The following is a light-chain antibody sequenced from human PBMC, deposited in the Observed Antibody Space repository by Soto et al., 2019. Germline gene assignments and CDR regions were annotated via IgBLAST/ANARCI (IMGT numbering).Light chain of an antibody. CDR2: WAS. Sequence: DIVMTQSPDSLAVSLGERATINCKSSQSVLYSSINKNYLAWYQQKPGQPPKLLIYWASARESGVPDRFSGSESGTDFTLTISSLQAEDVAVYYCQQYYSVPPTFGQGTKLEIK. V-gene: IGKV4-1*01. J-gene: IGKJ2*01. CDR1: QSVLYSSINKNY. CDR3: QQYYSVPPT.